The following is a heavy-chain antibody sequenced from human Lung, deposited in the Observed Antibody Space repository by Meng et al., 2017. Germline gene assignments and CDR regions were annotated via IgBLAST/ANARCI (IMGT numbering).Heavy chain of an antibody. D-gene: IGHD4-11*01. CDR1: GGSFSDYY. CDR3: ARGPTTMAHDFDY. Sequence: QVQLAPWGARLLKPSETLALTCVVSGGSFSDYYWSWIRQPPGKGLEWIGEINHSGSTNYNPSLESRATISVDTSQNNLSLKLSSVTAADSAVYYCARGPTTMAHDFDYWGQGTLVTVSS. J-gene: IGHJ4*02. CDR2: INHSGST. V-gene: IGHV4-34*01.